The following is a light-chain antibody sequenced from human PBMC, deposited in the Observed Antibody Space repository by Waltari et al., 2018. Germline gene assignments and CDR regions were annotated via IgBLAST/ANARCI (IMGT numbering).Light chain of an antibody. Sequence: EIVMTQSPAPLSVSPGERVTPSCRASQSVSSNLAWYQQKPGQAPRLLIYGASTRATGIPARFSGSGSGTEFTLTISSMQSEDFAVYYCQQYNNWPRTFGGGTKVEIK. CDR2: GAS. CDR1: QSVSSN. V-gene: IGKV3-15*01. CDR3: QQYNNWPRT. J-gene: IGKJ4*01.